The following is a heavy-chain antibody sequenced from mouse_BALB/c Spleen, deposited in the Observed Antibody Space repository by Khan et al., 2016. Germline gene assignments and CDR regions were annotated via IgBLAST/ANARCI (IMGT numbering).Heavy chain of an antibody. J-gene: IGHJ4*01. V-gene: IGHV3-2*02. CDR1: GYSITSDYA. CDR3: ARTPTAYYAMDY. Sequence: EVQLQESGPGLVKPSQSLSLTCTVTGYSITSDYAWNWIRQFPGNKLEWMGYIIYSGSTRYYPSLKSRISVTRDTSKNQFFLQLNSVTTEDTATYYVARTPTAYYAMDYWGQGTSVTVSS. CDR2: IIYSGST. D-gene: IGHD1-2*01.